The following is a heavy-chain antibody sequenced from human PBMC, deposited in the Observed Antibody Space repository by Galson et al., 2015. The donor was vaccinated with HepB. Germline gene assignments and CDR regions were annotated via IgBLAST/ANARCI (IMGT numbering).Heavy chain of an antibody. J-gene: IGHJ2*01. CDR2: ISGSAGST. V-gene: IGHV3-23*01. CDR3: AAVAVADPYWYFDL. CDR1: GFTYNTYA. Sequence: SLRLSCAASGFTYNTYAMSWVRQAPGKGLEWVSAISGSAGSTYYADSVKGRFTISRDNSKNTVYLQMNSLRAEDTAVYYCAAVAVADPYWYFDLWGRGTLVTVSS. D-gene: IGHD6-19*01.